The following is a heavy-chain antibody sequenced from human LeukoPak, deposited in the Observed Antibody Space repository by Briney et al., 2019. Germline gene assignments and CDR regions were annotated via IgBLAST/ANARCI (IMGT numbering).Heavy chain of an antibody. V-gene: IGHV3-23*01. Sequence: GGSLRLSCAASGFTFSSYAMSWVRQAPGKGLEWVSAMSDSGDYTYHADSVKGRFTIFRDNSKNTLYLQMSSLRADDTAVYYCARFQGYWFDPWGQGTLVTVSS. D-gene: IGHD3-3*01. CDR3: ARFQGYWFDP. CDR1: GFTFSSYA. J-gene: IGHJ5*02. CDR2: MSDSGDYT.